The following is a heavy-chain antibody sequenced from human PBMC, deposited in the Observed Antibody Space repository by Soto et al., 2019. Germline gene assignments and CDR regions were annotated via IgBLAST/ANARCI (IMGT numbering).Heavy chain of an antibody. D-gene: IGHD5-18*01. J-gene: IGHJ6*02. CDR3: ARRATVDTGTYYYYGMDV. CDR1: GGSISSGDYY. Sequence: SSETLSLTCTVSGGSISSGDYYWSWIRQPPGKGLEWIGYIYYSGSTYYNPSLKSRVTISVDTSKNQFSLKLSSVTAADTAVYYCARRATVDTGTYYYYGMDVWGQGTTVTVSS. CDR2: IYYSGST. V-gene: IGHV4-30-4*01.